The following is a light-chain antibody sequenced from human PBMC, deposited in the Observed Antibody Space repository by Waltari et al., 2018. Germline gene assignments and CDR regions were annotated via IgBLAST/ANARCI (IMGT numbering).Light chain of an antibody. CDR1: PHRRYN. Sequence: SSDLTQDPSVSVALGQTVPITCQGDPHRRYNASWYQQRPGQAPILVLYGPDNRPSGIPDRFSGSTSGNTASLTITGAQAEDEADYYCHSRESFSTRLFGGGTRLTV. V-gene: IGLV3-19*01. CDR2: GPD. J-gene: IGLJ2*01. CDR3: HSRESFSTRL.